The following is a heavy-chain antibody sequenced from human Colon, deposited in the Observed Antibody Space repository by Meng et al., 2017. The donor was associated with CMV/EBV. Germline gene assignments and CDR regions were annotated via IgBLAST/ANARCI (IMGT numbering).Heavy chain of an antibody. D-gene: IGHD4-23*01. J-gene: IGHJ4*02. Sequence: GESLKISCVGSGFTFRGYAMSWVRQAPGKGLEWVSVIYWDGSKTYYGDSVRGRFTTFRDDSKSTVYLQMTSLRAEDTAVYYCARDGRWPDYWGQGTLVTVSS. V-gene: IGHV3-23*03. CDR1: GFTFRGYA. CDR2: IYWDGSKT. CDR3: ARDGRWPDY.